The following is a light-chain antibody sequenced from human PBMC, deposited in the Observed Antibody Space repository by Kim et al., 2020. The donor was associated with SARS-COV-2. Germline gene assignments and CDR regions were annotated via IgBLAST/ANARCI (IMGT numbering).Light chain of an antibody. CDR2: LNSDGSH. Sequence: QLVLTQSPSASASLGASVKLTCTLSSGHSSYAIAWHQQQPGKGPRYLMKLNSDGSHSKGDGIPDRFSGSSSGAERYITISSLQSEDEADYYCQTWGTGIRVFGGGTQLTVL. J-gene: IGLJ3*02. V-gene: IGLV4-69*01. CDR3: QTWGTGIRV. CDR1: SGHSSYA.